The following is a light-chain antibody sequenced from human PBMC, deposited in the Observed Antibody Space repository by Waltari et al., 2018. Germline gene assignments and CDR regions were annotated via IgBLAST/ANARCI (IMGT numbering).Light chain of an antibody. V-gene: IGKV4-1*01. CDR1: QSVLYSSNNKNY. J-gene: IGKJ1*01. CDR2: WAA. Sequence: DIVMTQSPDSLAVSLGERATINCKSSQSVLYSSNNKNYLAWYQQKPGQPPKLLIYWAATRECGVPDRFSGSGSGTDFTRTISSLQAEDGAVYYCQQYYSTPWTFGQGTKVEIK. CDR3: QQYYSTPWT.